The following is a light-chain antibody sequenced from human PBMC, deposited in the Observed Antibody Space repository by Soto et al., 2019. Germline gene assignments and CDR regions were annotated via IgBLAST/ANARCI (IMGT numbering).Light chain of an antibody. V-gene: IGLV2-23*02. CDR3: CSHAGSTTFYV. Sequence: QSVLTQPASVSGSPGQSITISCTGTSSDVGNYDLVSWYQQFPGKAPKLILYQVTKRPSGVSNRFSGSKSGNTASLTISGLPAEDEADYYCCSHAGSTTFYVFGTGTKLTVL. J-gene: IGLJ1*01. CDR2: QVT. CDR1: SSDVGNYDL.